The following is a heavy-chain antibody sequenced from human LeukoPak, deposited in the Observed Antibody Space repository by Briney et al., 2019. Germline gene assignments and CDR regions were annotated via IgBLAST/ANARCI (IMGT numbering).Heavy chain of an antibody. D-gene: IGHD3-10*01. CDR2: IKQDGSEK. V-gene: IGHV3-7*01. Sequence: GGSLRLSCVASGFTFSSRDWMTWVRQAPGKGLEWVANIKQDGSEKNYVDSVKGRFTISRDNAKNSLYLQMNSLRAEDTAVYYCARVDYGSGRPDYWGQGTLVTVSS. CDR1: GFTFSSRDW. J-gene: IGHJ4*02. CDR3: ARVDYGSGRPDY.